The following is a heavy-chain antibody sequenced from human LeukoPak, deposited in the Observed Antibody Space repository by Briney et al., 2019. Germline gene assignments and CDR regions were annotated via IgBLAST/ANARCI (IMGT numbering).Heavy chain of an antibody. J-gene: IGHJ3*02. V-gene: IGHV4-4*07. CDR3: PRAPPYCSSTSCHDAFDI. CDR1: GGSISSYY. CDR2: IYTSGST. Sequence: SETLSLTCTVSGGSISSYYWSWIRQPAGKGLEWIGRIYTSGSTNYNPSLKSRVTMSVDTSKNQFSLKLSSVTAADTAVYYCPRAPPYCSSTSCHDAFDIWGQGTMVTVSS. D-gene: IGHD2-2*01.